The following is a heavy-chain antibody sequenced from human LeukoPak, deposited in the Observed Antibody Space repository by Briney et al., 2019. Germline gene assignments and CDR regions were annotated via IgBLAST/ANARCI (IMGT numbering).Heavy chain of an antibody. Sequence: SETLSLTCTVSGYSISSGYYWGWIRQPPGKGLEWIGYSYHDGSTYYNPSLKSRVTISIDKTKNQFSLKVTSVTAADTAMYYCAKTSIPYYFDYWGQGTLVTVSS. J-gene: IGHJ4*02. CDR1: GYSISSGYY. CDR2: SYHDGST. V-gene: IGHV4-38-2*02. CDR3: AKTSIPYYFDY.